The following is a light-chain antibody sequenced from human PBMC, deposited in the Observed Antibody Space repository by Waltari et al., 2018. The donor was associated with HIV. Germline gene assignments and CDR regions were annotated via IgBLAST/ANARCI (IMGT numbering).Light chain of an antibody. CDR1: LGPSSTCYH. J-gene: IGLJ2*01. CDR3: VLFVRSGRV. V-gene: IGLV8-61*01. Sequence: QTVLIQEPSLSVSPGTPMPLTCGVHLGPSSTCYHPSWYQLTPGQAPRHLLYNTDVRSSGVPDRFSGSIVGNKAALTITGAQPDDDSVDYCVLFVRSGRVFGGGTKLTVL. CDR2: NTD.